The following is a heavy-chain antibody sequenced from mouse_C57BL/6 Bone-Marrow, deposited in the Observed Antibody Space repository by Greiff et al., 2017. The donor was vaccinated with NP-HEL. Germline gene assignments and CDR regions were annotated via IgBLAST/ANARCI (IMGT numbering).Heavy chain of an antibody. D-gene: IGHD2-2*01. Sequence: EVKLMESGGGLVQPKGSLKLSCAASGFSFNTYAMNWVRQAPGKGLEWVARIRSKSNNYATYYADSVKDRFTISRDDSESMLYLQMNNLKTEDTAMYYCVTLLWLRRAWFAYWGQGTLVTVSA. V-gene: IGHV10-1*01. CDR3: VTLLWLRRAWFAY. J-gene: IGHJ3*01. CDR1: GFSFNTYA. CDR2: IRSKSNNYAT.